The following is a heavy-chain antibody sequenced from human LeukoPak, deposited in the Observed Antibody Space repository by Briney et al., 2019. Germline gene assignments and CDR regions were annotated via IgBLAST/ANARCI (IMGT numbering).Heavy chain of an antibody. CDR3: VEGDSSSWYAGYQPRRYNWFDP. Sequence: ASVKVSCKASGYTFTGYYMHWVRQAPGQGLEWMGRINPNSGGTNYAQKFQGRVTMTRDTSISTAYMELSRLRSDDTAVYYCVEGDSSSWYAGYQPRRYNWFDPWGQGTLVTVSS. J-gene: IGHJ5*02. CDR2: INPNSGGT. V-gene: IGHV1-2*06. CDR1: GYTFTGYY. D-gene: IGHD6-13*01.